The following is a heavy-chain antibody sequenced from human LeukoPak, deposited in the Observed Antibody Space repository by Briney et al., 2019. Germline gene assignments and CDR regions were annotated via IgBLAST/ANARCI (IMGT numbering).Heavy chain of an antibody. CDR1: GYTFTGYY. D-gene: IGHD3-22*01. CDR2: ISAYNGNT. Sequence: ASVKVSCKASGYTFTGYYMHWVRQAPGQGLEWMGWISAYNGNTNYAQKLQGRVTMTTDTSTSTAYMELRSLRSDDTAVYYCARVEDYYDSSGYYHTSFFGYWGQGTLVTVSS. J-gene: IGHJ4*02. CDR3: ARVEDYYDSSGYYHTSFFGY. V-gene: IGHV1-18*04.